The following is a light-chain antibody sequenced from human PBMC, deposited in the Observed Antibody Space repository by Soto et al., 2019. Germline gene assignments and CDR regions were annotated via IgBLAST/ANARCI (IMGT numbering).Light chain of an antibody. CDR2: DVS. CDR1: SSDVGGYNS. J-gene: IGLJ1*01. Sequence: QSALPQPASVSGSPVQSITISCTGTSSDVGGYNSVSWYQHHPGKAPKLMIFDVSDRPSGVSSRFSGSKSGNTASLTISGLQAEDEADYYCSSYTTSSTPHYVFGPGTKVTVL. CDR3: SSYTTSSTPHYV. V-gene: IGLV2-14*03.